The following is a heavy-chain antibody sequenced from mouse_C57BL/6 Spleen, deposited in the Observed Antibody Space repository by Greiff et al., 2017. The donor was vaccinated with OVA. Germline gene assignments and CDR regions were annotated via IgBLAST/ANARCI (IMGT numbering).Heavy chain of an antibody. CDR1: GYSFTSCYY. CDR2: ISYDGSN. CDR3: ARAGAGTGY. J-gene: IGHJ2*01. D-gene: IGHD4-1*01. V-gene: IGHV3-6*01. Sequence: EVQLQESGPGLVKPAQSLSLSCPASGYSFTSCYYWNWIRQFQGNKREWMGYISYDGSNNYKPSLKNRISITRDTSKNQFFLKLKSVTTEDTATYDWARAGAGTGYWGQGTTLTVSS.